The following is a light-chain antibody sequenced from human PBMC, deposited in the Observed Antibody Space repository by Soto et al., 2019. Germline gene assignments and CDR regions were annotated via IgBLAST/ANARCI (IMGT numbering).Light chain of an antibody. CDR2: AAS. Sequence: DIQMTQSPSSLSASVGDRVSITCRASQSIRYYLNWYQQKPGKAPKLLINAASILQSGVPSRFSGSGSGTDFTLTISSLQPEDSATYYCQQSHSNAITFGQGTRVEIK. CDR3: QQSHSNAIT. V-gene: IGKV1-39*01. J-gene: IGKJ5*01. CDR1: QSIRYY.